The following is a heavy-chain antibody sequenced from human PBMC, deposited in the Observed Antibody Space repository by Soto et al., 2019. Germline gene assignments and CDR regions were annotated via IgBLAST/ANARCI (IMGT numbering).Heavy chain of an antibody. V-gene: IGHV1-18*04. CDR2: ISAHNGNT. D-gene: IGHD3-3*01. J-gene: IGHJ6*02. CDR1: GYTFTSYG. Sequence: ASVKVSCKASGYTFTSYGISWVRQAPGQGLEWMGWISAHNGNTNYAQKLQGRVTMTTDTSTSTAYMELRSLRSDDTAVYYCARGTTIFGFYYGMDVWGQGTTVTVSS. CDR3: ARGTTIFGFYYGMDV.